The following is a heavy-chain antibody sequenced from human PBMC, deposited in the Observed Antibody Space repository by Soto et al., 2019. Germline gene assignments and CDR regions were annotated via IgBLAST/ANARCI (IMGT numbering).Heavy chain of an antibody. CDR1: GFTFSDHY. Sequence: EVQLVESGGGLVQPGGSLRLSCAASGFTFSDHYMDWVRQAPGKGLEWVGRTRNKDHSYTTGYAASGKGRFTISRDDSKNSLYLQMNSLKSEDTAVYYCARSWLSGLGGMDVWGQGTTVTVS. V-gene: IGHV3-72*01. CDR2: TRNKDHSYTT. D-gene: IGHD3-22*01. CDR3: ARSWLSGLGGMDV. J-gene: IGHJ6*02.